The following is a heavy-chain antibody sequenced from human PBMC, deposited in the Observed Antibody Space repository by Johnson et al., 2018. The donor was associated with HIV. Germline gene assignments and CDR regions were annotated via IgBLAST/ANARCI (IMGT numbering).Heavy chain of an antibody. Sequence: VQLVESGGGVVQPGRSLRLSCAASGFTFSSYAMHWVRQAPGKGLEWVSAISGSGGSTYYADSVKGRFTISRDNSKNTLYLQMNSLKTEDTAVYYCTTDPSLVPIVVVPAASLDAFDIWGQGTMVTVSS. CDR2: ISGSGGST. D-gene: IGHD2-2*01. CDR1: GFTFSSYA. J-gene: IGHJ3*02. CDR3: TTDPSLVPIVVVPAASLDAFDI. V-gene: IGHV3-23*04.